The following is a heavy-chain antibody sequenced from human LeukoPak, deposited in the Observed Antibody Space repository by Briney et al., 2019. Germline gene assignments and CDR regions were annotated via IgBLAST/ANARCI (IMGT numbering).Heavy chain of an antibody. Sequence: ASVKVSCKASGYSFTNYGISWVRHAPGQGLEWRGWISGNNDNTNYAQKVQGRVTITTATSTITAYMELRSLRFDDTAVYYCARDFWGVDNGDHVSYDMDVWGKGTTVTISS. D-gene: IGHD4-17*01. J-gene: IGHJ6*04. CDR1: GYSFTNYG. V-gene: IGHV1-18*01. CDR2: ISGNNDNT. CDR3: ARDFWGVDNGDHVSYDMDV.